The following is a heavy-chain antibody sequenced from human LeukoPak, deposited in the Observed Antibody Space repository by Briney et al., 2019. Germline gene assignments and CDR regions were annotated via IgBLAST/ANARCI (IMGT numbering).Heavy chain of an antibody. Sequence: GGSLRLSCAASQFTFGYYTMNWVRQAPGKGLEWVSSISSSARFTHYGDAVKGRFTISRDNAKNSLYLQMNSLRADDTAVYYCARNSSSWYYFDYWGQGTLVTVSS. V-gene: IGHV3-21*01. CDR2: ISSSARFT. D-gene: IGHD6-13*01. CDR3: ARNSSSWYYFDY. J-gene: IGHJ4*02. CDR1: QFTFGYYT.